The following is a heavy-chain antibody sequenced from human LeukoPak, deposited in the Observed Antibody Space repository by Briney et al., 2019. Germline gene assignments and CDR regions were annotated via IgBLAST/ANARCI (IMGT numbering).Heavy chain of an antibody. CDR2: ISGYNAET. V-gene: IGHV1-18*04. D-gene: IGHD6-19*01. J-gene: IGHJ4*02. CDR3: AREGDSAGWYRPAFRLLDY. Sequence: GASVTVSCRTSGYTFAAYYIHWVRQAPGQGLEWMGWISGYNAETNYARKFQGRITMTTDTSTTTAYMELTSLTSDDTALYCAREGDSAGWYRPAFRLLDYWGQGTMVTVSS. CDR1: GYTFAAYY.